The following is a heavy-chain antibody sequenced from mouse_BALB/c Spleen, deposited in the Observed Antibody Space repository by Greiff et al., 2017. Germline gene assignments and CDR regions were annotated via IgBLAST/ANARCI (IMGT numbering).Heavy chain of an antibody. J-gene: IGHJ2*01. CDR1: GFTFSSYA. CDR3: ARGTLIDGNFDY. V-gene: IGHV5-6-5*01. CDR2: ISSGGST. D-gene: IGHD2-1*01. Sequence: EVMLVESGGGLVKPGGSLKLSCAASGFTFSSYAMSWVRQTPEKRLEWVASISSGGSTYYPDSVKGRFTISRDNARNILYLQMSSLRSEDTAMYYCARGTLIDGNFDYWGQGTTLTVSS.